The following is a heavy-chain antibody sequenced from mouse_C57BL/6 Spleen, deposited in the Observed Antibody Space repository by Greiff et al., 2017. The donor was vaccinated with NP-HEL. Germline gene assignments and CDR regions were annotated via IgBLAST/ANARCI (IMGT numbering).Heavy chain of an antibody. V-gene: IGHV1-81*01. Sequence: VQLQQSGAELARPGASVKLSCKASGYTFTSYGISWVKQRTGQGLEWIGEIYPRSGNTYYNEKFKGKATLTADKSSSTAYMELRSLTSEDSAVYFCARRGGGSSYGFAYWGQGTLVTVSA. CDR1: GYTFTSYG. CDR3: ARRGGGSSYGFAY. J-gene: IGHJ3*01. D-gene: IGHD1-1*01. CDR2: IYPRSGNT.